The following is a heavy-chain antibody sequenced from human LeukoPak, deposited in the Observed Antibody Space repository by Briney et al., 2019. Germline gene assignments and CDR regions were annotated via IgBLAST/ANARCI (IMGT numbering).Heavy chain of an antibody. J-gene: IGHJ4*02. CDR2: IRTDGGTT. D-gene: IGHD3-16*01. Sequence: GGSLRLSCAGSGFSFSSYWMHWVRQAPGKGLVWVSRIRTDGGTTYYADSVKGRFTVSRDNAKNTLYLQMNSLRVDDTAIYYCARDWAWGGFDHWGQGALVTVSS. V-gene: IGHV3-74*01. CDR1: GFSFSSYW. CDR3: ARDWAWGGFDH.